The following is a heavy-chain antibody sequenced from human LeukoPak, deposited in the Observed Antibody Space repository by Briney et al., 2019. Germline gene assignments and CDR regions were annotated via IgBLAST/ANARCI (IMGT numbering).Heavy chain of an antibody. CDR1: GLTVTSNH. Sequence: GGSLSLSCAASGLTVTSNHMSWVRQAPGKGLEWVSLMKSDGTTEYADSVKGRFTISRDNSKNTLFLQMNSLRVEDTAVYYCARLRRGYWGRGTPVSVSS. J-gene: IGHJ4*02. CDR3: ARLRRGY. CDR2: MKSDGTT. V-gene: IGHV3-53*01.